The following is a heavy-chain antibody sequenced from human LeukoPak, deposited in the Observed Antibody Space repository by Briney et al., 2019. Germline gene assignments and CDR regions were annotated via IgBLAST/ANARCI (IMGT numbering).Heavy chain of an antibody. D-gene: IGHD6-13*01. Sequence: GGSLRLSCAASGFTFSDYWMSWVRQAPGKGLEWVANIKADGSESHFVDSLRGRFTISRDNAQNSLYLQMNSLRTEDTAVYFCARDSYSSSRNDYWGQGTLVTVSS. CDR3: ARDSYSSSRNDY. CDR1: GFTFSDYW. CDR2: IKADGSES. V-gene: IGHV3-7*01. J-gene: IGHJ4*02.